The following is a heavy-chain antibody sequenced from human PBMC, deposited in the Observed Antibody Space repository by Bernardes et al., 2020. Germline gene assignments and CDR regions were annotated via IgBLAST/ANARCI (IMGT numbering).Heavy chain of an antibody. D-gene: IGHD3-9*01. J-gene: IGHJ4*01. V-gene: IGHV4-34*01. CDR2: IKHGGST. CDR1: GESFSGYY. Sequence: SETLSLTCAGSGESFSGYYWSWIRQPPGKGLEWIGEIKHGGSTNYSPSLKSRVTISIDTSRNHFSLKLSSVTAADTAVYYCARGVLTGFYDLVRHYYFDYWGHGTLVTVSS. CDR3: ARGVLTGFYDLVRHYYFDY.